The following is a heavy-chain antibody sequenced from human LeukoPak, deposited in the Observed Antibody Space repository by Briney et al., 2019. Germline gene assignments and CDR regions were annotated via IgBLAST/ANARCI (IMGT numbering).Heavy chain of an antibody. CDR3: ARIGYSSSSFDY. D-gene: IGHD6-6*01. V-gene: IGHV3-7*01. CDR1: GFTFSSYE. J-gene: IGHJ4*02. Sequence: PGGSLRLSCAASGFTFSSYEMNWVRQAPGKGLEWVANINQDGSVKYYVDSVKGRFTISRDNAKNSLYLQVNSLRAEDTAVYYCARIGYSSSSFDYWGQGTLVTVSS. CDR2: INQDGSVK.